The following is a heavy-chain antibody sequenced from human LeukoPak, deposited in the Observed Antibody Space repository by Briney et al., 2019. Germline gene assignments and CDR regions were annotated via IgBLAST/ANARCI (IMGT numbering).Heavy chain of an antibody. CDR2: IIPIFGTA. CDR3: ARGNLLTRRFGELPMVDY. D-gene: IGHD3-10*01. CDR1: GYTFTSYG. J-gene: IGHJ4*02. Sequence: ASVKVSCKASGYTFTSYGISWVRQAPGQGLEWMGGIIPIFGTANYAQKFQGRVTITADESTSTAYMELSSLRSEDTAVYYCARGNLLTRRFGELPMVDYWGQGTLVTVSS. V-gene: IGHV1-69*13.